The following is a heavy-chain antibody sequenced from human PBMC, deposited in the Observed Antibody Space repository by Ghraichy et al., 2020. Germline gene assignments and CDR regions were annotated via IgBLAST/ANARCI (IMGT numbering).Heavy chain of an antibody. J-gene: IGHJ6*03. CDR2: IKQDGSEK. D-gene: IGHD2-8*01. Sequence: GGSLRLSCAASGFTFSSYWMSWVRQAPGKGLEWVANIKQDGSEKYYVDSVKGRFTISRDNAKNSLYLQMNSLRAEDTAVYYCASTKLDIVLNPTQWDYYYYMDVWGKGTTVTVSS. CDR1: GFTFSSYW. CDR3: ASTKLDIVLNPTQWDYYYYMDV. V-gene: IGHV3-7*03.